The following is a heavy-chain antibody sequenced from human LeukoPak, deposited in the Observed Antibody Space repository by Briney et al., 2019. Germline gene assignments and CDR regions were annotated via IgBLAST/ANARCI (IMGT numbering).Heavy chain of an antibody. CDR1: GGSISSYY. D-gene: IGHD1-26*01. Sequence: SETLSLTCTVSGGSISSYYWSWIRQPAGKGLKWIGRIYTSGSTNYNPSLKSRVTMSVDTSKNQFSLKLSSVTAADTAVYYCARDRSSGSYQDDAFDIWGQGTMVTVSS. V-gene: IGHV4-4*07. CDR2: IYTSGST. J-gene: IGHJ3*02. CDR3: ARDRSSGSYQDDAFDI.